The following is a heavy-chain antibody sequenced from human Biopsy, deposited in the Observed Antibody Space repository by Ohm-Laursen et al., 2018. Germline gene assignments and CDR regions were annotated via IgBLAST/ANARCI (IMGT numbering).Heavy chain of an antibody. CDR1: GGTFINYA. CDR3: ARGPHSGSHSCFDY. CDR2: IIPMFGTA. J-gene: IGHJ4*02. D-gene: IGHD1-26*01. V-gene: IGHV1-69*13. Sequence: SVKVSCKASGGTFINYAISWARQAPGQGLEWMGGIIPMFGTANYAQMFQGRVTISADESTSASYMELSSLTTEDTAIYYCARGPHSGSHSCFDYWGRGTLVTVSS.